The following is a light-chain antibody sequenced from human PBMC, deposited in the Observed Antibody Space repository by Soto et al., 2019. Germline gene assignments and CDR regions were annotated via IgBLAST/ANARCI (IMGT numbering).Light chain of an antibody. Sequence: AIRMTQSPSSLSASTGDRVTITCRASQGISSYLAWYQQKPGKAPKLLIYAASTLQSGVPSRFSGSGSGTDFTLTITSLQTEDFAGYYCQQYYSFPVTFGPGTKVDIK. J-gene: IGKJ3*01. CDR2: AAS. CDR3: QQYYSFPVT. CDR1: QGISSY. V-gene: IGKV1-8*01.